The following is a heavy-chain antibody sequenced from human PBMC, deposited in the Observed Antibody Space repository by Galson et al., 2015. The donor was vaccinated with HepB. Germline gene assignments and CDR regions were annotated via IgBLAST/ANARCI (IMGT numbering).Heavy chain of an antibody. J-gene: IGHJ4*02. CDR1: GFTFNIYA. CDR3: ATDLYCDYTCDY. D-gene: IGHD4-17*01. V-gene: IGHV3-23*01. CDR2: ISASDGNT. Sequence: SLRLSCAASGFTFNIYAMTWVRQAPGKGLEWVSTISASDGNTYYSDSVKGRFTISRDTSRNALYLQMNTLSAEDTAIYYCATDLYCDYTCDYWGQGTLVAVSS.